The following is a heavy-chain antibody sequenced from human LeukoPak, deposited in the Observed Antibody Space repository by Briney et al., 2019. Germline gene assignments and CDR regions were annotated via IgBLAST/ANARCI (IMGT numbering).Heavy chain of an antibody. CDR3: ARHDSTSWYNYFDY. Sequence: PSETLSLTCTVSGASISSYYWSWIRQPPGKGLEWIGYNYFNGNTNYNPSLESRGTMSVETSKNQFSLKLSSVTAADTAMYYCARHDSTSWYNYFDYWGQGILVTVSS. J-gene: IGHJ4*02. CDR2: NYFNGNT. D-gene: IGHD2-2*01. CDR1: GASISSYY. V-gene: IGHV4-59*08.